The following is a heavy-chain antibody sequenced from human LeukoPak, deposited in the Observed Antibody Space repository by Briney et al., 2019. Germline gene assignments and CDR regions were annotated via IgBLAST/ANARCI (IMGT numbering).Heavy chain of an antibody. V-gene: IGHV1-69*13. J-gene: IGHJ4*02. CDR2: IIPIFGTA. D-gene: IGHD3-22*01. CDR3: AREGPLSGYCDY. CDR1: GGTFSSYA. Sequence: SVKVSCKASGGTFSSYAISWVRQAPGQGLEWMGGIIPIFGTANYAQKFQGRVTITADESTSTAYMELSSLRSEDTAVYYCAREGPLSGYCDYWGQGTLSPSPQ.